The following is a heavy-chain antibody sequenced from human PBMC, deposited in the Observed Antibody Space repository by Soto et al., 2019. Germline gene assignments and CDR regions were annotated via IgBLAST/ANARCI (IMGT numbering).Heavy chain of an antibody. CDR3: ARERHSGYSSSWTGGYGMDV. Sequence: GASVKVSCKASGGTFSSYAISWVRQAPGQGLEWMGGIIPIFGTANYAQKFQGRVTITADESTSTAYMELSSLRSEDTAVYYCARERHSGYSSSWTGGYGMDVWGQGTTVTVSS. CDR1: GGTFSSYA. CDR2: IIPIFGTA. V-gene: IGHV1-69*13. J-gene: IGHJ6*02. D-gene: IGHD6-13*01.